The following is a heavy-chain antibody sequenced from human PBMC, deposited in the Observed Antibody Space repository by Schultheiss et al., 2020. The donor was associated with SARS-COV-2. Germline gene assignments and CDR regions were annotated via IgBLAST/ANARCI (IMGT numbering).Heavy chain of an antibody. D-gene: IGHD4-17*01. CDR3: AKLGSDYGDYVGY. V-gene: IGHV3-23*01. CDR1: GFTFSSYA. Sequence: GGSLRLSCAASGFTFSSYAMGWVRQAPGKGLEWVSALSGSGGSTYYADSVKGRFTISRDNSKNTLYLQMNSLRAEDTAVYYCAKLGSDYGDYVGYWGQGSLVTVAS. J-gene: IGHJ4*02. CDR2: LSGSGGST.